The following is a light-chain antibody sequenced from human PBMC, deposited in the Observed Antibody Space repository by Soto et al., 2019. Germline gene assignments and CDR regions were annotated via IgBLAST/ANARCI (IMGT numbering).Light chain of an antibody. Sequence: RASQSVSSYLAWFQQKPGQAPRLLIYDASNRATGIPARFSVSGSGTEFTLTIRRLEHADCATFSIHEDRSSAAGRVGEGTKVDIK. CDR3: HEDRSSAAGR. J-gene: IGKJ1*01. CDR1: QSVSSY. V-gene: IGKV3-11*01. CDR2: DAS.